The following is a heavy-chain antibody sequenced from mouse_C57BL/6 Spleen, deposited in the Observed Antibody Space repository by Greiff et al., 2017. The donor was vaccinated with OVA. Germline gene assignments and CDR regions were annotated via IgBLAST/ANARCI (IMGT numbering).Heavy chain of an antibody. CDR3: ARGDYGSSEGDY. D-gene: IGHD1-1*01. Sequence: VQLQQPGAELVKPGASVKMSCKASGYTFTSYWITWVKQRPGQGLEWIGDIYPGSGSTNYNEKFKSKATLTVDTSSSTAYMQLSSLTSEDSAVYYCARGDYGSSEGDYWGQGTTLTVSS. V-gene: IGHV1-55*01. J-gene: IGHJ2*01. CDR1: GYTFTSYW. CDR2: IYPGSGST.